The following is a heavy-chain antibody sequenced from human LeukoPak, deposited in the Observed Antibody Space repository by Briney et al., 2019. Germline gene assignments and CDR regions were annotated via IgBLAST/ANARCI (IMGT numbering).Heavy chain of an antibody. CDR2: ISAYNGNT. CDR1: GYTFTSYG. V-gene: IGHV1-18*01. CDR3: ASILDRANWFDP. Sequence: ASVKVSCKASGYTFTSYGISWVRQAPGQGLEWMGWISAYNGNTNYAQKLQGRVTMTTDTSTSTAYMELWSLRSDDTAVYYCASILDRANWFDPWGQGTLVTVSS. J-gene: IGHJ5*02.